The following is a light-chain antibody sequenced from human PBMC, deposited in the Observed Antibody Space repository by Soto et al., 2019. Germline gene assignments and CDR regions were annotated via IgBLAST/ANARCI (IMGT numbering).Light chain of an antibody. CDR2: GAS. CDR1: QSVSSN. Sequence: EIVLTQSPGTLSLSPGERATLSCRASQSVSSNYLAWYQQKPGQAPRLLIYGASARALGIPARFSGSGSGTEFSFTVTSLQSEDFAVYYCQQYDQWPITFGQGTRLEIK. CDR3: QQYDQWPIT. V-gene: IGKV3-15*01. J-gene: IGKJ5*01.